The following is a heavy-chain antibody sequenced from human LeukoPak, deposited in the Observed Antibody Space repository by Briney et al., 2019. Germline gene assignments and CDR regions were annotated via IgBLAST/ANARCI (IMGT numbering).Heavy chain of an antibody. CDR3: ARGKDGRSSPFDY. CDR2: IYYSGST. Sequence: PSETLFLTCTVSGGSISSYYWSWIRQPPGKGLEWIGYIYYSGSTNYNPSLKSRVTISVDTSKNQFSLKLSSVTAADTAVYYCARGKDGRSSPFDYWGQGTLVTVSS. D-gene: IGHD6-13*01. V-gene: IGHV4-59*01. J-gene: IGHJ4*02. CDR1: GGSISSYY.